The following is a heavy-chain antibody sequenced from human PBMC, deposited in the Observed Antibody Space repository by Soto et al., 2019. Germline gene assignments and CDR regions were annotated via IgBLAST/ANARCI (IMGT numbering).Heavy chain of an antibody. V-gene: IGHV1-8*01. CDR1: GYTFTSYD. CDR3: AIQDGGVVY. CDR2: MNPNSGNT. D-gene: IGHD3-16*01. J-gene: IGHJ4*02. Sequence: ASVKVSCKASGYTFTSYDINWVRQATGQGLEWMGWMNPNSGNTGYAQKFQGRVTMTRNTSISTAYMELRSLKSDDTAVYYCAIQDGGVVYWGQGTLVTVSS.